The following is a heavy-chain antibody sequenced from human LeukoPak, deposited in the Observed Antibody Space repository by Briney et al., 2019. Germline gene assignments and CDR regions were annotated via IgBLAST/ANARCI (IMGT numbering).Heavy chain of an antibody. V-gene: IGHV4-39*07. CDR2: INHSGST. Sequence: PSEILSLTCTVSGGSVSSGSYYWSWIRQPPGKGLEWIGEINHSGSTNYNPSLKSRVTISVDTSKNQFSLKLSSVTAADTAVYYCARVNYYGSGTLYGFDYWGQGTLVTVSS. CDR1: GGSVSSGSYY. D-gene: IGHD3-10*01. J-gene: IGHJ4*02. CDR3: ARVNYYGSGTLYGFDY.